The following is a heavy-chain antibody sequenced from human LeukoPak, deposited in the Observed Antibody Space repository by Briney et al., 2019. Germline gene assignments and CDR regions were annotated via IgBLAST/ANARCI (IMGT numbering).Heavy chain of an antibody. CDR2: IYSGGST. V-gene: IGHV3-53*01. CDR3: ARVRLEMATIVSYYYYMDV. J-gene: IGHJ6*03. CDR1: GFTVSSNY. Sequence: PGGSLRLSCAASGFTVSSNYMSWVRQAPGKGLEWVSVIYSGGSTYYADSVEGRFTISRDNSKNTLYLQMNSLRAEDTAVYYCARVRLEMATIVSYYYYMDVWGKGTTVTISS. D-gene: IGHD5-24*01.